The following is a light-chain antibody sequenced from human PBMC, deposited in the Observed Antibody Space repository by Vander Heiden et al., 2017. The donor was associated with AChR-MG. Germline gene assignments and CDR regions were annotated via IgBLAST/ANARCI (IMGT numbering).Light chain of an antibody. Sequence: DIVMTQTPLSLSVTPGQPASISCKSSQSLLDRDGKTYLYWYLQKPGQSQQLLGYEGSNRFSEVPDRFNGSGSGTDFTLKINRVEAEDVGVYYYMQSIEHPRTFGQGTKVEIK. CDR2: EGS. CDR3: MQSIEHPRT. J-gene: IGKJ1*01. CDR1: QSLLDRDGKTY. V-gene: IGKV2D-29*02.